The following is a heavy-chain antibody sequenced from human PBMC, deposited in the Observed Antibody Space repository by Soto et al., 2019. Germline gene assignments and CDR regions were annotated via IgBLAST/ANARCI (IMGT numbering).Heavy chain of an antibody. D-gene: IGHD3-22*01. CDR3: AREVVVLCGMDV. CDR2: ISSSSHYI. Sequence: PGGSLRLSCAASGFTFSRNSMNWVRQAPGKGLEWVSYISSSSHYIYYADSVKGRFSISRDNAKHSLFVQMNSLRAEDTALYFCAREVVVLCGMDVWGQGTTVTVSS. CDR1: GFTFSRNS. J-gene: IGHJ6*02. V-gene: IGHV3-21*01.